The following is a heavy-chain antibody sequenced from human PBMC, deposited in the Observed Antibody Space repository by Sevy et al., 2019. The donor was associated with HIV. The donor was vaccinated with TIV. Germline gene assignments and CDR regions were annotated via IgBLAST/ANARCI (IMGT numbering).Heavy chain of an antibody. D-gene: IGHD2-21*01. CDR3: AKDINRGCDGINCYPYYYYFYGLDV. J-gene: IGHJ6*02. Sequence: GGSLRLSCAASGFPFNDHAMHWVRQVPGKGLEWVSGVSWNSRNIGYADSVKGRFTISRDKANHFLYLEMNWLRPEDTDLYYCAKDINRGCDGINCYPYYYYFYGLDVWGQGTTVTVSS. CDR2: VSWNSRNI. V-gene: IGHV3-9*01. CDR1: GFPFNDHA.